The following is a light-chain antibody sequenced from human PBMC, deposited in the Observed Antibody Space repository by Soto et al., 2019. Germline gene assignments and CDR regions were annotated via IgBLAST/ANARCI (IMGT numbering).Light chain of an antibody. CDR2: GAS. J-gene: IGKJ1*01. V-gene: IGKV3-15*01. CDR3: QKYDKWPTWR. CDR1: QSVSRD. Sequence: EIVVTQSPATLSVAPGERATLSCRASQSVSRDLAWYQQKPGQAPRLLIYGASTRAPSIPARFSGSGSGTDFTLTISRLQSEDFAVYYCQKYDKWPTWRFGQGTKVDIK.